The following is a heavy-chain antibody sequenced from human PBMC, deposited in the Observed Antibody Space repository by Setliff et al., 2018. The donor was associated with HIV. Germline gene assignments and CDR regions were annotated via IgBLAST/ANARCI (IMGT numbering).Heavy chain of an antibody. CDR2: IYHSGST. Sequence: PSETLSLTCAVSGGSISSSNWWSWVRQPPEKGLEWIGEIYHSGSTNYNPSLKSRVTISVDTSKNQFSLKLSSVTAADTAVYYCARGVVTLRYYYYYYMDVWGKGTTVTVSS. V-gene: IGHV4-4*02. D-gene: IGHD2-21*02. J-gene: IGHJ6*03. CDR1: GGSISSSNW. CDR3: ARGVVTLRYYYYYYMDV.